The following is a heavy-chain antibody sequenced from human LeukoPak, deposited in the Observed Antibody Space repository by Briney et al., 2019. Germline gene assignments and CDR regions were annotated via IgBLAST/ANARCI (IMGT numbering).Heavy chain of an antibody. CDR1: GFTFSSYS. CDR3: ASDSVVVTKHDAFDI. CDR2: ISSSSSTI. J-gene: IGHJ3*02. V-gene: IGHV3-48*01. D-gene: IGHD3-22*01. Sequence: GGSLRLSCAPSGFTFSSYSMNWVRQAPGKGLEWVSYISSSSSTIYYADSVKGRFTISRDNAKDSLYLQMNSLRAEDTAVYYCASDSVVVTKHDAFDIWGQGTMVTVSS.